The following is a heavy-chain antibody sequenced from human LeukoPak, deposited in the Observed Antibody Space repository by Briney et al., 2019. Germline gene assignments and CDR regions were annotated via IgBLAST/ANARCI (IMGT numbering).Heavy chain of an antibody. CDR3: ARGHYYGSGSYYNVFDMDV. CDR1: GYTFTSYG. V-gene: IGHV1-18*01. Sequence: ASVKVSCKASGYTFTSYGISWVRQAPGQGLEWMGWISAYNGNTNYAQKLQGRVTMTTDTSTSTAYMELSSLRSEDTAVYYCARGHYYGSGSYYNVFDMDVWGKGTTVTVSS. J-gene: IGHJ6*03. D-gene: IGHD3-10*01. CDR2: ISAYNGNT.